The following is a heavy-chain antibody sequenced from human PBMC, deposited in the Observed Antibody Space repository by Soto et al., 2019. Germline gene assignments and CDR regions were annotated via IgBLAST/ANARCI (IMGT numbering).Heavy chain of an antibody. CDR2: TYYKSKWNN. D-gene: IGHD3-10*01. J-gene: IGHJ6*02. Sequence: SHTLSLTGVISGHIVSSNSAGLNWIRQSPSRGLEWLGRTYYKSKWNNDYALSVKSRITINPDTSKNQVSLHLYSVTPEDTAVYYCTGITWFRGMDVWGQGTPVTVSS. V-gene: IGHV6-1*01. CDR3: TGITWFRGMDV. CDR1: GHIVSSNSAG.